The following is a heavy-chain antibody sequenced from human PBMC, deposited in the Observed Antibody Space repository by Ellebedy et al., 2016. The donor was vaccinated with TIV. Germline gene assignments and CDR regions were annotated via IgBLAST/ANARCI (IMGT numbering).Heavy chain of an antibody. D-gene: IGHD6-19*01. J-gene: IGHJ6*03. V-gene: IGHV4-34*01. CDR2: INHSGST. Sequence: SETLSLXXAVYGGSFSGYYWSWIRQPPGKGLEWIGEINHSGSTNYNPSLKSRVTISVDTSKNQFSLKLSSVTAADTAVYYCAGSTVAGRSYYYMDVWGKGTTVTVSS. CDR3: AGSTVAGRSYYYMDV. CDR1: GGSFSGYY.